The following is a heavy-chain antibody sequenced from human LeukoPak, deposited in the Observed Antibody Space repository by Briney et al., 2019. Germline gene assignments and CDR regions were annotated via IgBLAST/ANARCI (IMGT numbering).Heavy chain of an antibody. Sequence: ASVKVSCKASGYTFTSYAMNWVRQAPGQGLEWMGWINAYNGNTNYAQKLQGRVTMTTDTSTSTAYMELRSLRSDDTAVYYCARDGYSSSWEGYNWFDPWGQGTLVTVSS. J-gene: IGHJ5*02. CDR3: ARDGYSSSWEGYNWFDP. D-gene: IGHD6-13*01. CDR2: INAYNGNT. CDR1: GYTFTSYA. V-gene: IGHV1-18*01.